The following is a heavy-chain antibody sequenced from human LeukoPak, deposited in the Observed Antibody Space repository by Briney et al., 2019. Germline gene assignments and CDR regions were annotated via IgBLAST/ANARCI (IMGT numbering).Heavy chain of an antibody. V-gene: IGHV3-7*03. J-gene: IGHJ6*03. CDR2: INQGGSES. Sequence: GGSLRLSCTASGFTFTTYWMTWVRQAPGKGLEWVANINQGGSESYYVDSVKGRFTISRDNAKNSLYLQMNSLRAEDTAVYYCAKDGGRNYMDVWGKGTTVTISS. CDR3: AKDGGRNYMDV. D-gene: IGHD3-16*01. CDR1: GFTFTTYW.